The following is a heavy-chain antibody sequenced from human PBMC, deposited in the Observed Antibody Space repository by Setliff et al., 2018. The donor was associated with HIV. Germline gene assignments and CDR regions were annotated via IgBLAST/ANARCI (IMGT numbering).Heavy chain of an antibody. CDR3: VASSSWSCRLNY. Sequence: PSETLSLTCTVSGGSISSGSYYWSWIRQPAGKGLEWIGHIYTSGSTNYNPSLKSRVTISVDTSKKQFSLKLTSVTAADTGIYYCVASSSWSCRLNYWGQGTQVTVSS. V-gene: IGHV4-61*09. J-gene: IGHJ4*02. CDR2: IYTSGST. D-gene: IGHD6-13*01. CDR1: GGSISSGSYY.